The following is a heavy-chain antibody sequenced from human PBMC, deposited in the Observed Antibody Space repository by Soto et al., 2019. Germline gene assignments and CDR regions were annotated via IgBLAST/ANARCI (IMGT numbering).Heavy chain of an antibody. D-gene: IGHD3-22*01. CDR2: TYYRSKWYN. CDR3: ARDLPLFYYDSSGYYYDLGGEAFDI. V-gene: IGHV6-1*01. Sequence: PSQTLSLTCAISGDSVSSNSAAWNWIRQSPSRGLEWLGRTYYRSKWYNDYAVSVKSRITINPDTSKNQFSLQLNSVTPEDTAVYYCARDLPLFYYDSSGYYYDLGGEAFDIWGQGTMVTVSS. CDR1: GDSVSSNSAA. J-gene: IGHJ3*02.